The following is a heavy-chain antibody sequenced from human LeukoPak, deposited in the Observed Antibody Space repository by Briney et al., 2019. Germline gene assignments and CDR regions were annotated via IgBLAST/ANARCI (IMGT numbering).Heavy chain of an antibody. J-gene: IGHJ2*01. CDR3: ARVPSITMVRRALPFDL. D-gene: IGHD3-10*01. Sequence: SETLSLTCTVSGGSISSYYWSWIRQPPGKGLEWIGYIYYSGSTNYNPSLKSRVTISVDTSKNQFSLKLSSVTAADTAVYYCARVPSITMVRRALPFDLWGRGTLVTVSS. CDR1: GGSISSYY. V-gene: IGHV4-59*01. CDR2: IYYSGST.